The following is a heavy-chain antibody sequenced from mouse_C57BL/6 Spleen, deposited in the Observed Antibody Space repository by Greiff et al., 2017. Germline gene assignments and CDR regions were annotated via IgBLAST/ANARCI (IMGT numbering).Heavy chain of an antibody. J-gene: IGHJ4*01. Sequence: EVQLQQSGTVLARPGASVKMSCKTSGYTFTSYWMHWVKQRPGQGLEWIGAIYPGNSDTSYNQKFKGKAKLTAVTSASTAYMELSSLTNEDFAVYYCTRYWDVCYYAMDYWGQGTSVTVSS. CDR1: GYTFTSYW. V-gene: IGHV1-5*01. CDR3: TRYWDVCYYAMDY. D-gene: IGHD4-1*01. CDR2: IYPGNSDT.